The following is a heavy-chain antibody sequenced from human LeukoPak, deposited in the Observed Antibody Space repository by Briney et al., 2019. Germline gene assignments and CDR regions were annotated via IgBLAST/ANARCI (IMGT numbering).Heavy chain of an antibody. CDR2: ISGSGGST. V-gene: IGHV3-23*01. CDR3: AKDLWDIVVVAAATSLLNWFDP. Sequence: PGGSLRLSCAASGFTFSNYAMSWVRQAPGKGLERVSAISGSGGSTYYADSEKGRFTISRDNSRNTLYLQMNSLRAEDTAVYYCAKDLWDIVVVAAATSLLNWFDPWGQGTLVTVSS. J-gene: IGHJ5*02. CDR1: GFTFSNYA. D-gene: IGHD2-2*01.